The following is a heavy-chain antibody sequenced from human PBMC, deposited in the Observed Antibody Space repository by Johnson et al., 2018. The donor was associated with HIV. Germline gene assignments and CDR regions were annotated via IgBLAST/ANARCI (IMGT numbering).Heavy chain of an antibody. CDR2: INEDGREK. CDR3: ARGREDS. V-gene: IGHV3-7*01. J-gene: IGHJ3*01. Sequence: EKLVESGGGLVQPGGSLRLSCGASGFSFNNYWMSWVRQAPGKGLEWVANINEDGREKHYVDSVRGRFTISRDNGKNSLSLQMNTLRADDTGVYFCARGREDSWGQGTMVTVSS. CDR1: GFSFNNYW. D-gene: IGHD1-26*01.